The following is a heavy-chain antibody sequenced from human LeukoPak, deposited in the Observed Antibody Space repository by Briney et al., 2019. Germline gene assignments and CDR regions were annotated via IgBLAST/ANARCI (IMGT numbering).Heavy chain of an antibody. CDR3: AKELDDGYNPFDY. Sequence: GGSLRLSCAASGFTFSSYAMSWVRQAPGKGLEWVSAISASGGSTYYADSVKGRFTISRDNSKNTLYLQMNSQRAEDTAVYYCAKELDDGYNPFDYWGQGTLVTVSS. V-gene: IGHV3-23*01. CDR1: GFTFSSYA. CDR2: ISASGGST. J-gene: IGHJ4*02. D-gene: IGHD5-24*01.